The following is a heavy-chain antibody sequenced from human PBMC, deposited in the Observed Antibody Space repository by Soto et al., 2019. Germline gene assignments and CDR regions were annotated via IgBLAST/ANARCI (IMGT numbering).Heavy chain of an antibody. CDR2: ISTFNGAT. V-gene: IGHV1-18*01. Sequence: ASVKVSCKASGYTFTRFGISWVRQAHGQGLEWMGWISTFNGATNYAQKFKDRITMTTDTPMSTAYMELRSLRSDDTAVYYCARLYSSGWPRSYSYNWGQGTLVTVSS. J-gene: IGHJ4*02. D-gene: IGHD6-19*01. CDR1: GYTFTRFG. CDR3: ARLYSSGWPRSYSYN.